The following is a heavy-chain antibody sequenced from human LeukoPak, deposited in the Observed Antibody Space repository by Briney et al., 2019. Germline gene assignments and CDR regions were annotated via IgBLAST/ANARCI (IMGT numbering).Heavy chain of an antibody. V-gene: IGHV4-34*01. J-gene: IGHJ4*02. CDR1: GGSFSGFY. CDR3: ARGGYCSGGSCYPDY. Sequence: SETLSLTCAVYGGSFSGFYWSWIRQPPGKGLEWIGEIILSGRTQYNPSLKSRVTISVDTSNNHFSLKLSSVTAADTAVYYCARGGYCSGGSCYPDYWGQGTLVTVSS. D-gene: IGHD2-15*01. CDR2: IILSGRT.